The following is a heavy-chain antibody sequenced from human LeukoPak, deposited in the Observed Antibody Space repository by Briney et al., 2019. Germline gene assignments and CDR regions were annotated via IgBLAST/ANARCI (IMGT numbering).Heavy chain of an antibody. CDR2: IKSKTDGGTT. D-gene: IGHD5-18*01. CDR3: TRDADVDTAMVNDY. V-gene: IGHV3-15*01. J-gene: IGHJ4*02. CDR1: GFTFSNAW. Sequence: GGSLRLSCAASGFTFSNAWMSWVRQAPGKGLEWVGRIKSKTDGGTTEYAASVKGRFTISRDDSKSIAYLQMNSLKTEDTAVYYCTRDADVDTAMVNDYWGQGTLVTVSS.